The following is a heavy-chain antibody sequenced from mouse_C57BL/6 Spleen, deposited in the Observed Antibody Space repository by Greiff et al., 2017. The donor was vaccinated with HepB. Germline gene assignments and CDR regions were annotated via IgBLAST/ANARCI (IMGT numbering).Heavy chain of an antibody. J-gene: IGHJ3*01. CDR3: AREGGYYPFAY. CDR1: GYTFTSYW. D-gene: IGHD2-3*01. Sequence: VQLQQPGAELVRPGSSVKLSCKASGYTFTSYWMDWVKQRPGQGLEWIGNIYPSDSETHYNQKFKDKATLTVDKSSSTAYMQLSSLTSEDSAVYYCAREGGYYPFAYWGQGTLVTVSA. V-gene: IGHV1-61*01. CDR2: IYPSDSET.